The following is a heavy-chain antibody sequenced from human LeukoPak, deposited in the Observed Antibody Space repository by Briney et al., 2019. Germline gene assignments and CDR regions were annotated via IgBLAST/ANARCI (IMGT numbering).Heavy chain of an antibody. Sequence: GGSLRLSCTGSGFTFGDYAMNWVRQAPGKGLEWVGFIRSKNYGGTTEYAASVKGRFTISRDDSRSIAYLQMNSLKTEDTAMYYCTRVIVATKDYWGQGTLVTVSS. CDR2: IRSKNYGGTT. J-gene: IGHJ4*02. D-gene: IGHD5-12*01. CDR3: TRVIVATKDY. CDR1: GFTFGDYA. V-gene: IGHV3-49*04.